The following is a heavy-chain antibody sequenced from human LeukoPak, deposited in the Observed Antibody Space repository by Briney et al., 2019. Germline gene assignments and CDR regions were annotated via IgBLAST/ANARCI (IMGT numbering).Heavy chain of an antibody. J-gene: IGHJ4*02. D-gene: IGHD3-16*01. CDR2: IRTDSSTM. V-gene: IGHV3-48*02. Sequence: GGSLRLSCAASGFTFSSYTMNWVRQAPGKGPEWVSHIRTDSSTMFYSDSVKGRFTIYRDNARNSLYLQMSSLRDEDTAVYYCARDKDYAFDYWGQGTLVTVSS. CDR1: GFTFSSYT. CDR3: ARDKDYAFDY.